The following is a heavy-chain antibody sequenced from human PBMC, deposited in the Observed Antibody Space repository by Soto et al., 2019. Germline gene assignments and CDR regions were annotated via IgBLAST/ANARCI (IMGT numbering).Heavy chain of an antibody. CDR3: ARAMAGCSTSLDY. D-gene: IGHD2-2*01. V-gene: IGHV3-48*02. CDR1: GFSFSTYN. CDR2: ISSRSTTI. Sequence: PGGSLRLSCAASGFSFSTYNMNWVRQAPGRGLEWVSYISSRSTTIYHADSVMGRCTISRDNAKNSRYLQMDSLRDEDTAAYFCARAMAGCSTSLDYWGLGTRVTVSS. J-gene: IGHJ4*02.